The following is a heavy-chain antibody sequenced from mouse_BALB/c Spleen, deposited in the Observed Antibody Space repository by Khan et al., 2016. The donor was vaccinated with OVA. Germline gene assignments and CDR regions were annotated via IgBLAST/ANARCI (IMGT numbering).Heavy chain of an antibody. V-gene: IGHV1S132*01. Sequence: QVQLQQSGAELVKPGASVKLSCKTSGYTFTSYWIQWVKQRPGQGLGWIGQIFPGTGTTYYNENFKGTATLTVDTSSNTAYMQFSSLSSEDSAVYFCARGYFGNYEFAYWGQGTLVTVSP. J-gene: IGHJ3*01. CDR2: IFPGTGTT. CDR1: GYTFTSYW. CDR3: ARGYFGNYEFAY. D-gene: IGHD2-1*01.